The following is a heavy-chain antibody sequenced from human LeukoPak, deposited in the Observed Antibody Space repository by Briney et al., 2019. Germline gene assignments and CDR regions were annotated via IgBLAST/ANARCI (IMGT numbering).Heavy chain of an antibody. CDR1: GFTFSSYA. V-gene: IGHV3-23*01. CDR3: AKGSGSPPSEFDY. D-gene: IGHD3-10*01. CDR2: ICGSGGST. Sequence: QAGGSLRLSCAASGFTFSSYAMSWVRQAPGKGLEWVSAICGSGGSTYYADSVKGRFTISRDNSKNTLYLQMNSLRAEDTAVYYCAKGSGSPPSEFDYWGQGTLVTVSS. J-gene: IGHJ4*02.